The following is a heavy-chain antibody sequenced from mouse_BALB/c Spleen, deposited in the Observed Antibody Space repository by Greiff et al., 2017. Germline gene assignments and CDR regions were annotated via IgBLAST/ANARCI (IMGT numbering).Heavy chain of an antibody. Sequence: QVHLQPSGAELARPWASVKISFKASCYTFTSYPMHLVKQRPGQGLEWIGYLNPSSGYTHYNQKFKDKATLTADQSSSTAYMPLSSLTSEDSAVYYCARRDYAMDYWGQGTAVTVSS. CDR2: LNPSSGYT. V-gene: IGHV1-4*01. CDR1: CYTFTSYP. J-gene: IGHJ4*01. CDR3: ARRDYAMDY.